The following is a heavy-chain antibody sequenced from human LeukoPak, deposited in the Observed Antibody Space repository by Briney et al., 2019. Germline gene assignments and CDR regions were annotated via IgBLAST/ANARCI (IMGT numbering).Heavy chain of an antibody. CDR3: ARHDGYSTSLASFDI. CDR2: IYAGDSDT. J-gene: IGHJ3*02. CDR1: GYKFTSYW. Sequence: GESLKISCQGSGYKFTSYWIGWVRQMPEKGLEWMGSIYAGDSDTKYSPSFQGQVTISVDTSITTAYLQWSSLKASDTAIYYCARHDGYSTSLASFDIWGQGTMVTVSS. D-gene: IGHD6-13*01. V-gene: IGHV5-51*01.